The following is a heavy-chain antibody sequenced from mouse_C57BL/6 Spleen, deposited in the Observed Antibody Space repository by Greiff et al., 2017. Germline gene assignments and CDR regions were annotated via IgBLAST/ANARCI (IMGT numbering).Heavy chain of an antibody. CDR1: GYTFTSYW. V-gene: IGHV1-59*01. CDR2: IDPSDSYT. Sequence: QVQLKQPGAELVRPGTSVKLSCKASGYTFTSYWMHWVKQRPGQGLEWIGVIDPSDSYTNYNQKFKGKATLTVDTSSSTAYMQLSSLTSEDSAVYYCARGGGYYGSSGVWGTGTTVTVSS. D-gene: IGHD1-1*01. CDR3: ARGGGYYGSSGV. J-gene: IGHJ1*03.